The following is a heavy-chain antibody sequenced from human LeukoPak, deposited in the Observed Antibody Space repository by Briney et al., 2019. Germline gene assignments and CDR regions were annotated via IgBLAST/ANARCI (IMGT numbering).Heavy chain of an antibody. V-gene: IGHV4-59*01. J-gene: IGHJ5*02. Sequence: PSETLSLTCSVSGGSITSYYWNWIRQPPGKGLEWIGFIYNIGSTNYNPSLKSRVTISVDTSKNQFSLKLSSVTAADTAVYYCARGYYDSSGYLISYNWFDPWGQGTLVTVSS. CDR1: GGSITSYY. CDR3: ARGYYDSSGYLISYNWFDP. D-gene: IGHD3-22*01. CDR2: IYNIGST.